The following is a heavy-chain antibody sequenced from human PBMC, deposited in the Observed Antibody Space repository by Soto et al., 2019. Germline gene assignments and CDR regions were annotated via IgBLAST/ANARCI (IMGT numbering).Heavy chain of an antibody. CDR3: ARVSFVFALGAPCYYYSGMDV. J-gene: IGHJ6*02. D-gene: IGHD3-10*01. CDR2: IDWDDDK. CDR1: GFSLSTSGMC. V-gene: IGHV2-70*11. Sequence: SGPTLVNPTQTLTLTCTFSGFSLSTSGMCVSWIRQPPGKALEWLARIDWDDDKYYSTSLKTRLTISKDTSKNQVVLTMTNMDPVDTATYYCARVSFVFALGAPCYYYSGMDVWGQGTTVTVSS.